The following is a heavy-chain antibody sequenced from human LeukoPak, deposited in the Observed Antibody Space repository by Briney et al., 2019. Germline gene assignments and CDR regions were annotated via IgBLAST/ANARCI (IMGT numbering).Heavy chain of an antibody. CDR3: AGEGGFYRPLDY. V-gene: IGHV4-4*02. D-gene: IGHD2/OR15-2a*01. J-gene: IGHJ4*02. Sequence: SGTLSLTCGVSGGSISSTNWWTWVRQPPGGGLEWIGEVHLNGRTHYSPSLESRVTMSVDMSENHISLKLTSVTAPDTAVYYCAGEGGFYRPLDYSGPGTLVIVSS. CDR1: GGSISSTNW. CDR2: VHLNGRT.